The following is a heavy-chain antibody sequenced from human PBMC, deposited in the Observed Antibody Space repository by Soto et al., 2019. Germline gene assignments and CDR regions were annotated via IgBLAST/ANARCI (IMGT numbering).Heavy chain of an antibody. D-gene: IGHD6-13*01. V-gene: IGHV1-18*01. CDR3: ARESSSSCHDY. CDR1: GYTFTSYG. CDR2: ISAYNGNT. Sequence: QVQLVQSGAEVKKPGASVKVSCKASGYTFTSYGISWVRQAPGQGLEWMGWISAYNGNTNYAQKLQGRVTMTTDTSPSTGYMELRSLRSDDTAVYFCARESSSSCHDYWGQGTLVTVSS. J-gene: IGHJ4*02.